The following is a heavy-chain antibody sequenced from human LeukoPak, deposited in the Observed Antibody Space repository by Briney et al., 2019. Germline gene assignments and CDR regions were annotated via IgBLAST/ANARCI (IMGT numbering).Heavy chain of an antibody. CDR2: IYYSGST. CDR1: GGSISSSSYY. CDR3: ASPLGTSLDY. D-gene: IGHD1-1*01. Sequence: PSETLSLTCTVSGGSISSSSYYWGWIRQPPGKGLEWIGSIYYSGSTYYNPSLKSRVTISVDTSKNQFSLKLSSVTAADTAVYYCASPLGTSLDYRGQGTLVTVSS. V-gene: IGHV4-39*01. J-gene: IGHJ4*02.